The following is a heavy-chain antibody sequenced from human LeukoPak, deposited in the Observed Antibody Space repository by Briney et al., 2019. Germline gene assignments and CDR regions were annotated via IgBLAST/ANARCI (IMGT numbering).Heavy chain of an antibody. D-gene: IGHD1-26*01. CDR1: GGSISSYY. V-gene: IGHV4-59*01. Sequence: PWETVSLTCTVSGGSISSYYWSWIRQPPGKGLEWIGYIYYCGSTNYNPSLKSRVTISVDTSKNQFSLKLSSVTAADTAVYYCARGSGSKDYWGQGTLGTVSS. J-gene: IGHJ4*02. CDR2: IYYCGST. CDR3: ARGSGSKDY.